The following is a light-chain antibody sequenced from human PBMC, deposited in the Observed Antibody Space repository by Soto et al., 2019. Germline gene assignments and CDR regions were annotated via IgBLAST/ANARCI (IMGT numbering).Light chain of an antibody. CDR1: QGISSF. V-gene: IGKV1-9*01. J-gene: IGKJ1*01. CDR2: AAS. CDR3: QQSYSTPRT. Sequence: DIQLTQSPSFLSSSAGDRVTITCRASQGISSFLAWYQQKPGRAPKLLIYAASTLQSGVPSRFSGSGSGTEFTLTITSLQPEDFATYYCQQSYSTPRTFGQGTQVDIK.